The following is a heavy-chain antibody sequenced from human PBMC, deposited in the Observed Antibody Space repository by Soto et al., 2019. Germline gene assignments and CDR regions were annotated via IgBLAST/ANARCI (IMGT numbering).Heavy chain of an antibody. V-gene: IGHV3-74*03. CDR1: GFTFSGHW. CDR2: INTDGGSS. J-gene: IGHJ3*02. Sequence: EVQLVESGGDLVQPGGSLRLSCAASGFTFSGHWMHWVRQVPGKGLEWVSRINTDGGSSAYAESVKGRLTISRDNAKNTLYLQMNGLRAEDTAVYYCAREAGYCSRTSCYRRAFDTWGQGTTVTGSS. CDR3: AREAGYCSRTSCYRRAFDT. D-gene: IGHD2-2*01.